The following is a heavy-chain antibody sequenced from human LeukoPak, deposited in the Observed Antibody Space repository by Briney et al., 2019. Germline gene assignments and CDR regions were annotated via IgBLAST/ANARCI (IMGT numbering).Heavy chain of an antibody. CDR1: GFTFSSYA. Sequence: PGGSLRLSCAASGFTFSSYAMHWVRQAPGKGLEWVAVISYDGSNKYHADSVKGRFTISRDNSKNTLYLQMNSLRAEDTAVYYCARGGSFDYWGQGTLVTVSS. V-gene: IGHV3-30*04. CDR3: ARGGSFDY. CDR2: ISYDGSNK. J-gene: IGHJ4*02.